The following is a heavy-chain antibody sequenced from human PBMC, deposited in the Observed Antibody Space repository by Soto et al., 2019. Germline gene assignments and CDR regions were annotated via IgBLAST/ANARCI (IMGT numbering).Heavy chain of an antibody. Sequence: QVQLVQSGAEVKKPGASVKVSCKASGYTFSSYGINWVRQAPGQGLEWMGWISAYNGNTNYAQKLQGRVTMTTATSTSTADMELRSLRSDDTAVYYCARVLTAAGFDYWGQGTLVTVSS. D-gene: IGHD6-13*01. CDR1: GYTFSSYG. J-gene: IGHJ4*02. CDR2: ISAYNGNT. CDR3: ARVLTAAGFDY. V-gene: IGHV1-18*01.